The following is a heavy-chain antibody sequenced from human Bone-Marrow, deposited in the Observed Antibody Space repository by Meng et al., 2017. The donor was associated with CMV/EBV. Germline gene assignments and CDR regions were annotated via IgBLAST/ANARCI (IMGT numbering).Heavy chain of an antibody. CDR3: ARERQIGARYVIFFAN. CDR2: ISYDGSNK. CDR1: GFTFSSYA. V-gene: IGHV3-30*04. Sequence: GGTLRLSSAASGFTFSSYAMHWVRQAPGKGLEWVAVISYDGSNKYYADSVKGRFTISRDNSKNTLYLQMNSLRAEDTAVYYCARERQIGARYVIFFANRGQGTLVTVSS. D-gene: IGHD3-3*02. J-gene: IGHJ4*02.